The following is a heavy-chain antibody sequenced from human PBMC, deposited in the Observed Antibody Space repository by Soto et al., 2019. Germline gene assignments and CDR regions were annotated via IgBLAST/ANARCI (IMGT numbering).Heavy chain of an antibody. V-gene: IGHV1-24*01. CDR2: FDSEDGET. CDR1: GYTLTELF. Sequence: ASVKVSCKVSGYTLTELFMHWVRQAPGKGLEWMGGFDSEDGETIYAQKFQGRVTMTEDTSTDTAYMELSSLRSEDTAVYYCATVGVEQQLYYGMDVWGQGTTVTVSS. J-gene: IGHJ6*02. D-gene: IGHD6-13*01. CDR3: ATVGVEQQLYYGMDV.